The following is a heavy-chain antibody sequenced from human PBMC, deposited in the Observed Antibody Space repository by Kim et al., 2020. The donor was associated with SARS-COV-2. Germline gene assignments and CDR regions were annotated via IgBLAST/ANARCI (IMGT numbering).Heavy chain of an antibody. Sequence: PVKGSFTISRDDSKNTLYLQMNSLKTEDTAVYYCTTEGSGSYYQGYWGQGTLVTVSS. V-gene: IGHV3-15*01. J-gene: IGHJ4*02. D-gene: IGHD3-10*01. CDR3: TTEGSGSYYQGY.